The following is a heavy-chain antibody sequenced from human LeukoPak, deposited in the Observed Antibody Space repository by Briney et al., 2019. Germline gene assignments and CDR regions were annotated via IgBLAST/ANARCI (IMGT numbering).Heavy chain of an antibody. CDR1: GGSFSGYY. V-gene: IGHV4-34*01. J-gene: IGHJ4*02. D-gene: IGHD4-11*01. CDR2: INHSGST. Sequence: SETLSLTCAVYGGSFSGYYWSWIRQPPGKGLEWIGEINHSGSTNYNPSLKSRVTISVDTSKNQFSLKLSSVTAADTAVYYCARETAVTTRIFDYWGQGTLVTVSS. CDR3: ARETAVTTRIFDY.